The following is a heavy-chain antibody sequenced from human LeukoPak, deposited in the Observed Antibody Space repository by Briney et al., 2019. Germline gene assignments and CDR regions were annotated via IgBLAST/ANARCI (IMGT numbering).Heavy chain of an antibody. CDR3: ARGSSGYSYGYYYYYSYMDV. J-gene: IGHJ6*03. CDR1: GDSISSGSYF. CDR2: STGSNVYTSGST. Sequence: PSETLSLTCTVSGDSISSGSYFWSWIRQPAGKGLEWVGRAYSTGSNVYTSGSTNYSPSLRSRVTILVDTTRNQFSLTLSSVTAADTAVYYCARGSSGYSYGYYYYYSYMDVWGKGTTVTVSS. D-gene: IGHD5-18*01. V-gene: IGHV4-61*02.